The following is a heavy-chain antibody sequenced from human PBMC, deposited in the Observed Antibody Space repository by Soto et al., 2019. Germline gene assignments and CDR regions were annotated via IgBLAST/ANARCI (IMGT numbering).Heavy chain of an antibody. Sequence: ASVKVSCKASGYTFTGYYMHWVRQAPGQGLEWMGWINPNSGGTNYAQKFQGWVTMTRDTSISTAYMELSRLRSDDTAVYYCARGGVKPLEYSSSPPLHYYFDYWGQGTLVTVSS. J-gene: IGHJ4*02. D-gene: IGHD6-6*01. CDR2: INPNSGGT. V-gene: IGHV1-2*04. CDR1: GYTFTGYY. CDR3: ARGGVKPLEYSSSPPLHYYFDY.